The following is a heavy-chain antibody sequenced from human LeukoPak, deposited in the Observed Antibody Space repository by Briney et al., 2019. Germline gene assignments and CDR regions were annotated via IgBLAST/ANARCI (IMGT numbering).Heavy chain of an antibody. CDR1: GFTFSTYA. CDR3: AKGHLTRDGSGSNYNDRPYYYVMDV. D-gene: IGHD3-10*01. CDR2: ISSSGGST. Sequence: PGGSLRLSCAASGFTFSTYALSWVRQAPGKGLEWVSAISSSGGSTYHADSVKGRFTISRDNSNNTLFLQMSSLRAEDTAVYYCAKGHLTRDGSGSNYNDRPYYYVMDVWGQGTTVTVSS. V-gene: IGHV3-23*01. J-gene: IGHJ6*02.